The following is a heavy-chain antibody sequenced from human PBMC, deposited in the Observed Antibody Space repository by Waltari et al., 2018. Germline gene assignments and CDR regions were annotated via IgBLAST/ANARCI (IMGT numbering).Heavy chain of an antibody. CDR3: AKDLKKVGGALYAIFGPLDY. CDR2: CDPEDGEK. Sequence: QVQLVQSGAEVKKPGASVKVSCKVSGYTLTELSMHWVRQAPGNGAAWMGGCDPEDGEKIYAQKFQGRVTMTEDKSTDTAYMELSSMRSEETAVYYCAKDLKKVGGALYAIFGPLDYWGQGTLVTVSS. D-gene: IGHD2-8*01. J-gene: IGHJ4*02. CDR1: GYTLTELS. V-gene: IGHV1-24*01.